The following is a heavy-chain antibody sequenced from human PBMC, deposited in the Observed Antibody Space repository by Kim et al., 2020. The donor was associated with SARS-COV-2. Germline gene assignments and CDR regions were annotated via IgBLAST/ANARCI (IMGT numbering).Heavy chain of an antibody. D-gene: IGHD3-10*01. CDR1: GFTFTNYA. CDR3: GKVSGSYYNIGWFDP. CDR2: ITGAGGST. V-gene: IGHV3-23*01. J-gene: IGHJ5*02. Sequence: GVSLRLSCAASGFTFTNYAMSWVRQAPGKGLEWVSAITGAGGSTYYADSVKGRFTISRDQSKSTLYLQMNSLRAEDTAIYYCGKVSGSYYNIGWFDPWGQGTLVTVSS.